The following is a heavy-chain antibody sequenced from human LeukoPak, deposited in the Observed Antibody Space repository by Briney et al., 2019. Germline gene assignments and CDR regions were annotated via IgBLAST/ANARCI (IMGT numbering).Heavy chain of an antibody. D-gene: IGHD2-21*02. V-gene: IGHV3-30*01. CDR1: GFTFRSYA. Sequence: GGSLRLSCAASGFTFRSYAMHWVRQAPGRGREWVAVISYDGSNKYYADSVKGRFTISRDNSKNTLYLQMNSLRAEDTAVYYCARVSTAYCGGHCYIFDYWGQGTLVTVSS. CDR2: ISYDGSNK. J-gene: IGHJ4*02. CDR3: ARVSTAYCGGHCYIFDY.